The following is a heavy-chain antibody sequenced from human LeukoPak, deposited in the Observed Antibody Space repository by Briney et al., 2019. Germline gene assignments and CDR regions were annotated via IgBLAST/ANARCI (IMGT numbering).Heavy chain of an antibody. CDR2: ISWNSGSI. CDR3: AKGRDGYNSGYYYGMDV. V-gene: IGHV3-9*01. Sequence: PGGSLRLSCAASGFTFDDYAMHWARQAPGKGLEWVSGISWNSGSIGYADSVKGRFTISRDNAKNSLYLQMNSLRAEDTALYYCAKGRDGYNSGYYYGMDVWGQGTTVTVSS. J-gene: IGHJ6*02. CDR1: GFTFDDYA. D-gene: IGHD5-24*01.